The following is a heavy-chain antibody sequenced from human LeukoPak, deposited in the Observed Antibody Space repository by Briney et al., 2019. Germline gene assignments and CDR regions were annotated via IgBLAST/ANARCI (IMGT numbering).Heavy chain of an antibody. Sequence: SETLSLTCTVSGGSISSSSYYWGWIRQPPGKGLEWIGSIYYGGSTYYNPSLKSRVTISVDPSKNQFSLKLSSVTAADTAVYYCARVGGLLIPYYFDYWGQGTLVTVSS. CDR1: GGSISSSSYY. V-gene: IGHV4-39*07. J-gene: IGHJ4*02. CDR3: ARVGGLLIPYYFDY. CDR2: IYYGGST. D-gene: IGHD1-26*01.